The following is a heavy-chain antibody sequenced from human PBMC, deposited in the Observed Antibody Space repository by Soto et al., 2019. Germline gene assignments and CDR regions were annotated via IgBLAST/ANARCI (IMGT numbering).Heavy chain of an antibody. J-gene: IGHJ4*02. V-gene: IGHV3-53*01. CDR3: ARGGYDSSGYPMEALDY. D-gene: IGHD3-22*01. CDR1: GFTVSSNY. CDR2: IYSGDST. Sequence: GGSLRLSCAASGFTVSSNYISWVRQAPGKGLEWVSVIYSGDSTYYADSVKGRFTISRDNSKNTLYLQMNSLRAEDTAVYYCARGGYDSSGYPMEALDYWGQGTLVTVSS.